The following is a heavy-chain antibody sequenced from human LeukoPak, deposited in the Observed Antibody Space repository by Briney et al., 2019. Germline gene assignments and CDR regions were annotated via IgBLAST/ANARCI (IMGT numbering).Heavy chain of an antibody. CDR3: AKTRIYCSGGSCYSVGLDY. D-gene: IGHD2-15*01. CDR1: GFTFSSYW. CDR2: INSDGSST. V-gene: IGHV3-74*01. Sequence: PGGSLRLSCAASGFTFSSYWMHWVRQAPGKGLVWVSRINSDGSSTSYADSVKGRFTISRDNSKNTLYLQMNSLRAEDTAVYYCAKTRIYCSGGSCYSVGLDYWGQGTLVTVSS. J-gene: IGHJ4*02.